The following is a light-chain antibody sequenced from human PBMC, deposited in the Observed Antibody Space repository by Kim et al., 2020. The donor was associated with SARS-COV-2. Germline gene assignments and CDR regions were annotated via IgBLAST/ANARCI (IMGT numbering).Light chain of an antibody. J-gene: IGLJ3*02. CDR2: DTN. V-gene: IGLV7-46*01. CDR3: LLSYSGERV. CDR1: TGAVTSSHY. Sequence: PGGTGTLSCGSSTGAVTSSHYAHWFQQRPGQAPRTLIYDTNNQHSWTPARFSASLRGGKAALTLSRAQPEDEAEYYCLLSYSGERVFGGGTQLTVL.